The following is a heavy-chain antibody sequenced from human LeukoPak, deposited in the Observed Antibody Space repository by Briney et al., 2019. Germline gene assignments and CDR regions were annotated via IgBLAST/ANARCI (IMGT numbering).Heavy chain of an antibody. V-gene: IGHV4-34*01. CDR3: ARGKDCRGGNWFDP. Sequence: SETLSFTCAVYGGSFRGYYWSWIRQPPGKGLEWIGEINHSGSTNYNPSLKSRATTSVATFNNQFSLKQSSVTAAGTAVYYCARGKDCRGGNWFDPWGQGALVSVSA. CDR2: INHSGST. CDR1: GGSFRGYY. D-gene: IGHD2-21*02. J-gene: IGHJ5*02.